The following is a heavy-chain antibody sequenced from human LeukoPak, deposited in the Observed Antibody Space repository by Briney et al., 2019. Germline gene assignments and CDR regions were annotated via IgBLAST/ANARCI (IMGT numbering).Heavy chain of an antibody. Sequence: GGSLRLSCAAFGFTFSSYAMGWVRQAPGKGLEWVSAISGSGGDTYYADSVKGRFTFSRDNSKNTLYLQMNSLRPEDTALYYCAKAVWFGGFDYYFFGLDVWGQGTTVTVSS. J-gene: IGHJ6*02. D-gene: IGHD3-10*01. V-gene: IGHV3-23*01. CDR3: AKAVWFGGFDYYFFGLDV. CDR1: GFTFSSYA. CDR2: ISGSGGDT.